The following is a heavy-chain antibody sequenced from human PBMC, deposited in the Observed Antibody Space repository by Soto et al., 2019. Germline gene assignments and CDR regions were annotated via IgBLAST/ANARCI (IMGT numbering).Heavy chain of an antibody. D-gene: IGHD6-13*01. J-gene: IGHJ6*02. CDR3: AREQAAAFHYYYYGMDV. CDR1: GYTLTSYY. CDR2: INPSGGST. V-gene: IGHV1-46*01. Sequence: ASVKVSCKASGYTLTSYYMHWVRQDPGQGLEWMGIINPSGGSTSYAQKFQGRVTITRDTSTSTVYMELSSLRSEDTAVYYCAREQAAAFHYYYYGMDVWGQGTTVTVSS.